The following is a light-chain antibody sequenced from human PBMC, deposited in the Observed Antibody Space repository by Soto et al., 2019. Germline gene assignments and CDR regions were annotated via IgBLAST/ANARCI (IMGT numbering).Light chain of an antibody. CDR2: GAS. Sequence: EIVLTQSPGTLSLSPGERATLSCRASQSVSSSYLAWYQQKPGQAPRLLIYGASNRATGIPDRFSGSGSGTDFTLTISRLDPEDFAVYYCQQYGSSPSTFGPGTKVDIK. J-gene: IGKJ3*01. CDR1: QSVSSSY. CDR3: QQYGSSPST. V-gene: IGKV3-20*01.